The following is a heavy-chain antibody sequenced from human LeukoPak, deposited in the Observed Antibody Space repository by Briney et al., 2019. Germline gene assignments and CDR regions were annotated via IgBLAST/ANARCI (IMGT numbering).Heavy chain of an antibody. J-gene: IGHJ4*02. CDR1: GGSISSYY. D-gene: IGHD6-19*01. CDR2: IYTSGST. V-gene: IGHV4-4*07. CDR3: ASRGYSSGWYDY. Sequence: PSETLSLTCTVSGGSISSYYWSWIRQPAGKGLEWIGRIYTSGSTNYNPSLKSRVTISVDTSKNQFSLKLSSVTAADTAVYYCASRGYSSGWYDYWGQGTLVTVSS.